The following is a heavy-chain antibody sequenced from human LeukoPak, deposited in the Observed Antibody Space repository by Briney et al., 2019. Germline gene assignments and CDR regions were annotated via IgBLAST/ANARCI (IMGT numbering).Heavy chain of an antibody. Sequence: SETLSLTCAVYGGSFSGYYWSWIRQPPGKGLEWIGEINHSGSTNYNPSLKSRVTISVDTSKNQFSLKLSSATAADTAVYYCARSTAAAYRYFQHWGQGTLVTVSS. J-gene: IGHJ1*01. V-gene: IGHV4-34*01. CDR3: ARSTAAAYRYFQH. D-gene: IGHD6-13*01. CDR2: INHSGST. CDR1: GGSFSGYY.